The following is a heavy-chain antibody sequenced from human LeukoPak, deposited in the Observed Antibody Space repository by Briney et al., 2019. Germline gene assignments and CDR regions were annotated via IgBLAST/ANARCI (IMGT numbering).Heavy chain of an antibody. D-gene: IGHD2-2*01. J-gene: IGHJ6*02. V-gene: IGHV3-48*01. CDR2: ISSSSSTI. CDR3: ARADCSSTSCYDYYYYGMDV. CDR1: GFTFSSYS. Sequence: GGSLRLSCAASGFTFSSYSMNWVRQAPGKGLEWVSYISSSSSTIYYADSVKGRFTISRDNAKNSLYLQMNSLRAEDTAVYYYARADCSSTSCYDYYYYGMDVWGQGTTVTVSS.